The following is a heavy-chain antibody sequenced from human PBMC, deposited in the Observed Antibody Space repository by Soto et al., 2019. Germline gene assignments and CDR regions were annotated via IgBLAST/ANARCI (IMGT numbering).Heavy chain of an antibody. CDR1: GFTFTSYA. D-gene: IGHD6-13*01. J-gene: IGHJ4*02. CDR2: ISGGGGST. V-gene: IGHV3-23*01. Sequence: PGGSLRLSCAASGFTFTSYAMSWVRQAPGKGLEWVSGISGGGGSTYYAASVKGRFTISRDNSKSTLYLQMNSLGAEDTAVYYCAYSSTPFDYWGQGTLVTVSS. CDR3: AYSSTPFDY.